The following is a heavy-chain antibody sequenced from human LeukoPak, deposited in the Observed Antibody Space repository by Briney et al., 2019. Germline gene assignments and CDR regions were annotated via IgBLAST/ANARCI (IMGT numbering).Heavy chain of an antibody. CDR1: GYTLTELS. CDR2: FDPEDGET. Sequence: ASVKVSCKVSGYTLTELSMHWVRQAPGKGLEWMGGFDPEDGETIYAQKFQGRVTMTEDTSTDTAYMELGSLRSEDTAVYYCATDITMVRGVIIPGAYWGQGTLVTVSS. D-gene: IGHD3-10*01. J-gene: IGHJ4*02. V-gene: IGHV1-24*01. CDR3: ATDITMVRGVIIPGAY.